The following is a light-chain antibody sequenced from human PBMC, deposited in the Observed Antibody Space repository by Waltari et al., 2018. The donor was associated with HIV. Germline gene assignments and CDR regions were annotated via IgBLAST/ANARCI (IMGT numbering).Light chain of an antibody. J-gene: IGLJ3*02. CDR3: NSRDSSGHWF. CDR1: SVRSYY. V-gene: IGLV3-19*01. Sequence: SSELAQDPAVSVALGQTVRITCQGDSVRSYYANWYQQKPGQAPVLVVYGENNRPPGIPDRFSGSSSGNTASLTIAGAQAEDEADYYCNSRDSSGHWFFGGGTKVTVL. CDR2: GEN.